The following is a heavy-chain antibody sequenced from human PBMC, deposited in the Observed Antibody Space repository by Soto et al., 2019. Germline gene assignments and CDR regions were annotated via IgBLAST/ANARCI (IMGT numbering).Heavy chain of an antibody. CDR2: IKMKSEGATT. V-gene: IGHV3-15*07. CDR1: GFTFSNAW. J-gene: IGHJ6*02. Sequence: EVKLVESGGGLVTPGGSPRLSCAASGFTFSNAWMNWVRQAPGKGLEWVGLIKMKSEGATTHYAAPVNGRFTISRDDSKKSLYLQMSSLKTEDTAVYYCTTLGSHYFYHNVDVWGQGTTVTVSS. CDR3: TTLGSHYFYHNVDV.